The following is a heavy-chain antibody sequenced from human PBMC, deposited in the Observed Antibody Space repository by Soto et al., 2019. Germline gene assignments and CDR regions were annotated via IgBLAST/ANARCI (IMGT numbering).Heavy chain of an antibody. CDR2: VNPNNGDT. V-gene: IGHV1-8*01. Sequence: QVQLVQSGAELKKPGASVKVSCKASGYTFSNYDMNWVRQATGQGPEWIGWVNPNNGDTGYAQKFQGRVLLTTDMSTTTASMELTSLRSEGTASYYCSKVSRKGSAIDFDYWGQGTVVTVSS. CDR3: SKVSRKGSAIDFDY. D-gene: IGHD3-10*01. J-gene: IGHJ4*02. CDR1: GYTFSNYD.